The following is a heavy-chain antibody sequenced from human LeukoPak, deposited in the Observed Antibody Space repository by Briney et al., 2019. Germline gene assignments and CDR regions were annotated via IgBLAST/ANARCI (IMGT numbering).Heavy chain of an antibody. CDR2: IYYSGST. V-gene: IGHV4-59*01. J-gene: IGHJ4*02. CDR1: GGSISSYY. D-gene: IGHD2-15*01. CDR3: ARVPCSGGSCPGPFDY. Sequence: PSETLSLTCTVSGGSISSYYWSWIRQAPGKGLEWIGYIYYSGSTNYNPSLKSRVTISVDTSKNQFSLKLSSVTAADTAVYYCARVPCSGGSCPGPFDYWGQGTLVTVSS.